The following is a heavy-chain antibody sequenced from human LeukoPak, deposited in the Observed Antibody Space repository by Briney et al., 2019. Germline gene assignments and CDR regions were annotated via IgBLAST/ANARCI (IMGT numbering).Heavy chain of an antibody. CDR2: ISGSSGIK. J-gene: IGHJ4*02. CDR3: ARDLVGAADY. D-gene: IGHD1-26*01. CDR1: GFTFNTYT. Sequence: GGSLRLSCAASGFTFNTYTMNWVRQAPGKGLEWVSYISGSSGIKDYADSVRGRFTISRDNAKNSLYLQMNSLRAEDTAVYYCARDLVGAADYWGQGTLVTVSS. V-gene: IGHV3-48*01.